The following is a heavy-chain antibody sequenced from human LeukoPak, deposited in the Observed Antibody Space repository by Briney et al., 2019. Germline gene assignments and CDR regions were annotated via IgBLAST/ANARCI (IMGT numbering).Heavy chain of an antibody. CDR3: ARWGRAVSGLSRHTFDY. Sequence: GESLKISCKGSGYSFSSYWISWVRQMPGKGLEWMGRIDPTDSYTDYSPSFQGHVTISVDRSISTAYLQWSSLKASDTAMYYCARWGRAVSGLSRHTFDYWGQGTLVTVSS. CDR2: IDPTDSYT. J-gene: IGHJ4*02. V-gene: IGHV5-10-1*01. D-gene: IGHD3-16*01. CDR1: GYSFSSYW.